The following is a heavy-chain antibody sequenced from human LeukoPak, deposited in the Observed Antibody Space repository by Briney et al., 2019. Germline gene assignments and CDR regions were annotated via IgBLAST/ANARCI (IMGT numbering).Heavy chain of an antibody. J-gene: IGHJ4*02. CDR2: ITGSGEST. CDR1: GFTFSTYA. Sequence: PGGSLRLSCAASGFTFSTYAMSWARQAPGKGLEWVSAITGSGESTYYADSVKGRFTISRDNAKNSLYLQMNSLRAEDTAVYYCASGWYSSSWQSSVTPLPGYWGQGTLVTVSS. CDR3: ASGWYSSSWQSSVTPLPGY. V-gene: IGHV3-23*01. D-gene: IGHD6-13*01.